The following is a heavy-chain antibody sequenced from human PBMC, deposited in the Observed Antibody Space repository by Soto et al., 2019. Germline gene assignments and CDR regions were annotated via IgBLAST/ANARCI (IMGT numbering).Heavy chain of an antibody. CDR2: VNPIVSMS. CDR1: GDTFNFYS. Sequence: QVQLVQSGAEVKRPGSSVKVSCKASGDTFNFYSINWVRQAPGLGLEWMGRVNPIVSMSNYAQKFQGRVTMTADTSTSTAYMKLSRPRSEDTAIYYCASSYGSGYRAFHYWGPGALVTFSS. J-gene: IGHJ4*02. D-gene: IGHD3-10*01. V-gene: IGHV1-69*02. CDR3: ASSYGSGYRAFHY.